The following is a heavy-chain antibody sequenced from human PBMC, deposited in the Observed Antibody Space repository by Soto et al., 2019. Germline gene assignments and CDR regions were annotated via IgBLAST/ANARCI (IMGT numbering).Heavy chain of an antibody. CDR1: GFTFTSYS. CDR2: IRGTT. Sequence: GGSLRLSCAASGFTFTSYSMNWVRQAPGKGLEWVSYIRGTTHYADSVKGRFTISRDNARSSLYLQMNSLRADDTAVYYCARDDSFAFDIWGQGTMVTVSS. V-gene: IGHV3-48*01. D-gene: IGHD2-21*01. J-gene: IGHJ3*02. CDR3: ARDDSFAFDI.